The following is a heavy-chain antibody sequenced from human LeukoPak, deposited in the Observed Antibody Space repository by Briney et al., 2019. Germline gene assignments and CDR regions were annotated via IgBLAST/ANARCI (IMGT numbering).Heavy chain of an antibody. D-gene: IGHD2-2*01. CDR2: ISYDGSNK. CDR3: AKDWKYCSSTSCLIGYFQH. CDR1: GFTFSSYG. V-gene: IGHV3-30*18. Sequence: PGGSLRLSCAASGFTFSSYGMHWVRQAPGKGLEWVAVISYDGSNKYYADSVKGRFTISRDNSKNTLYLQMNSLRAEDTAVYYCAKDWKYCSSTSCLIGYFQHWGQGTLVTVSS. J-gene: IGHJ1*01.